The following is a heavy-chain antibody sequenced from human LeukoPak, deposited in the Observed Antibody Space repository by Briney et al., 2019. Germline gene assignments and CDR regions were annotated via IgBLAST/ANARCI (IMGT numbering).Heavy chain of an antibody. J-gene: IGHJ5*02. CDR3: ARGTRIVGATRGNWFDP. CDR2: ISAYNGNT. CDR1: GYTFTSYG. D-gene: IGHD1-26*01. V-gene: IGHV1-18*01. Sequence: GASVKVSCKASGYTFTSYGINWVRQAPGQGLEWMGWISAYNGNTNYAQKLQGRVTMTTDTSTSTAYMELRSLRSDDTAVYYCARGTRIVGATRGNWFDPWGQGTLVTVSS.